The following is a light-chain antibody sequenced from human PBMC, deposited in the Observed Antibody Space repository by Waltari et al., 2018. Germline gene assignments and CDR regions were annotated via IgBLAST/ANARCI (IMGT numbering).Light chain of an antibody. J-gene: IGKJ1*01. V-gene: IGKV3-11*01. CDR1: QSVSSY. CDR2: DAS. CDR3: QQRSNWRRT. Sequence: EFVLTQSPATLSLSPGERATLSCRASQSVSSYLAWYQQKPGQAPRLLIYDASNRATGIPARFSGSGSGTDFTLTISSLEPEDFAVYYCQQRSNWRRTFGQGTKVEIK.